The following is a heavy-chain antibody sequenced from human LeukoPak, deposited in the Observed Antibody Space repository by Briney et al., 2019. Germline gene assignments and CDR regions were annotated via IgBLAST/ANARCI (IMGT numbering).Heavy chain of an antibody. D-gene: IGHD3-22*01. CDR2: IIPIFGTA. CDR3: ATEAPITMIDDAFDI. CDR1: GGTFSSYA. V-gene: IGHV1-69*13. J-gene: IGHJ3*02. Sequence: GASVKVSCKASGGTFSSYAISWVRQAPGQGLEWMGGIIPIFGTANYAQKFQGRVTITADESTSTAYMELSSLRSEDTAVYYCATEAPITMIDDAFDIWGQGTMVTVSS.